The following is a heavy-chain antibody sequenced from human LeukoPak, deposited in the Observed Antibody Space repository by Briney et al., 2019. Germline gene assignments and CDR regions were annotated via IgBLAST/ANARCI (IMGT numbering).Heavy chain of an antibody. CDR1: GGSISSGDYY. CDR2: IYYSGST. CDR3: ARAYYDILTGYGPDAFDI. D-gene: IGHD3-9*01. J-gene: IGHJ3*02. V-gene: IGHV4-30-4*01. Sequence: SETLSLTCTVSGGSISSGDYYWSWIRQPPGKGLEWIGYIYYSGSTYSNPSLKSRVTISVVTSKNQFSLKLSSVTAADTAVYYCARAYYDILTGYGPDAFDIWGQGTMVTVSS.